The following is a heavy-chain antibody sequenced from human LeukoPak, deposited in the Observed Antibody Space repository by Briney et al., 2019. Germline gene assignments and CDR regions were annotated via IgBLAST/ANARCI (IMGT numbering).Heavy chain of an antibody. V-gene: IGHV4-39*01. CDR2: IYYSGST. CDR3: ARQGGYSSSPDF. Sequence: SETLSLTCTVSGDSISSSGYYWGWLRQPPGKGLEWIGSIYYSGSTYYNPSLKSRVTISVDTSKNQFSLKLSSVTAADTAVYYCARQGGYSSSPDFWGRGTLVTVSS. J-gene: IGHJ4*02. CDR1: GDSISSSGYY. D-gene: IGHD6-13*01.